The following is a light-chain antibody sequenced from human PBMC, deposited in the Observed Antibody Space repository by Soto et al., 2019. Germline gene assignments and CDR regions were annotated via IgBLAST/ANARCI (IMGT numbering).Light chain of an antibody. CDR2: DVS. V-gene: IGLV2-14*01. Sequence: QSALTQPASVSGSPGQSITISCTGTSTDVGRYNYVSWYQQHPGKAPKLMVYDVSNRPSWVSNRFSGSKSGITASLTISGLQVEDEADYYCTSYTSDSTYVFGTGTKVPVL. CDR1: STDVGRYNY. CDR3: TSYTSDSTYV. J-gene: IGLJ1*01.